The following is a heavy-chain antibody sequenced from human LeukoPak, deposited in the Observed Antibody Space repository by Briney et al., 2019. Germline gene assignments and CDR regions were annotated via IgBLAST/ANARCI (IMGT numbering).Heavy chain of an antibody. CDR1: GYTFTGDW. CDR2: IYPGDSDT. D-gene: IGHD3-22*01. CDR3: AIAPPDYYDSSGYSPFDY. J-gene: IGHJ4*02. V-gene: IGHV5-51*01. Sequence: GESLKISCKASGYTFTGDWIGWVRQMPGKGLEWMGIIYPGDSDTKYNAPFQGQVTISADKSISTAYLQWSSLKASDTAMYYCAIAPPDYYDSSGYSPFDYWGQGTLVTVSS.